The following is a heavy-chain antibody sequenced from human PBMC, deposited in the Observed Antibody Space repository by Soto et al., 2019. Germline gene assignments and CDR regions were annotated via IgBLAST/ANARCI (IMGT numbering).Heavy chain of an antibody. CDR3: ARRGYGSRWPNVYMDV. CDR2: ISNNGAHT. CDR1: GFTFSNYE. D-gene: IGHD6-13*01. Sequence: EAQLVESGGGLVQPGGSLRLSCAASGFTFSNYEMHWVRQAPGKGLEYVSGISNNGAHTDYAKSVKGRFTISRDNSETTLYRQMGSLRAEDMGLYYCARRGYGSRWPNVYMDVWGKGTTVTVSS. J-gene: IGHJ6*03. V-gene: IGHV3-64*01.